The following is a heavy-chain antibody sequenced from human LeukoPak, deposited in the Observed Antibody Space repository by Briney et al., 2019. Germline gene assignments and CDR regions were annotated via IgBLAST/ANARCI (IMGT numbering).Heavy chain of an antibody. D-gene: IGHD2-2*01. CDR3: ARDNSCSSSSCGNSYMGD. CDR2: INPNSGGT. Sequence: ASVKVCCKASGYTFTGYYIHWVRQAPGQGLEWMGWINPNSGGTNYAQKFQGRVTMTSDTSISTAYMELSGLRSDDTTLYYCARDNSCSSSSCGNSYMGDWGKGTTVTVSS. J-gene: IGHJ6*03. V-gene: IGHV1-2*02. CDR1: GYTFTGYY.